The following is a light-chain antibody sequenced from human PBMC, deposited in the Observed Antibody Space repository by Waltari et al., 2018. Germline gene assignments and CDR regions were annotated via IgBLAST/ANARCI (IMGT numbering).Light chain of an antibody. V-gene: IGLV2-14*03. CDR1: RGDVGGYNY. CDR3: SSYTEISTVV. CDR2: DVT. Sequence: QSALTQPASVSGSPGQSITISCTGTRGDVGGYNYVSWYQLHPGKAPKPVIYDVTNRPSGVSSRFSGSKSGNTASLTISGLQAEDEADYYCSSYTEISTVVFGGGTKLTVL. J-gene: IGLJ3*02.